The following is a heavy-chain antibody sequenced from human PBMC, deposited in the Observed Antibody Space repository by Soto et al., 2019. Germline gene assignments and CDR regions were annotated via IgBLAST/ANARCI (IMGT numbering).Heavy chain of an antibody. CDR2: INDDGSST. Sequence: GSLRLSCAAPVFTFSRHWMHWVRQTPGKGPVWVSRINDDGSSTKYADSVKGRFTIARDNAKNTVFLQMSSLRAEDTAVYYCAREVIAATGTIRWFDPWGQGTLVTVSS. V-gene: IGHV3-74*03. J-gene: IGHJ5*02. CDR3: AREVIAATGTIRWFDP. D-gene: IGHD6-25*01. CDR1: VFTFSRHW.